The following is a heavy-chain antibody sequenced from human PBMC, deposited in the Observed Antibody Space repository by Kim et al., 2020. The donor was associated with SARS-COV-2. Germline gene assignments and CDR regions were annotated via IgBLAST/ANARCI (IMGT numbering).Heavy chain of an antibody. CDR3: AKDLVPAAIGAFDI. Sequence: AGSVKGRFTSARDNSKNTLYLQMNSLRAEDTAVYYCAKDLVPAAIGAFDIWGQGTMVSVSS. J-gene: IGHJ3*02. V-gene: IGHV3-23*01. D-gene: IGHD2-2*01.